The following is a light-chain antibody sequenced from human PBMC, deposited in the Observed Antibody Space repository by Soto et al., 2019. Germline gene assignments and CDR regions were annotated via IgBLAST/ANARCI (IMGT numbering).Light chain of an antibody. J-gene: IGLJ1*01. Sequence: QSVLSQPASVSGSPGQSITISCSGTSSDVGGYNYVSWYQQHPGKAPKLMIYDVSNRPSAVSNRFSGSKSGNTASLTITGLQAEDEADYYCSSYTSSSTLVVFGTGTKLTVL. CDR1: SSDVGGYNY. CDR3: SSYTSSSTLVV. CDR2: DVS. V-gene: IGLV2-14*01.